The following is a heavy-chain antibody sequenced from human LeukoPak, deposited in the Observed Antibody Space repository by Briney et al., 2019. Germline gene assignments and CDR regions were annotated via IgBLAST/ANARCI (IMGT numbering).Heavy chain of an antibody. CDR3: ARATTEGFDY. J-gene: IGHJ4*02. CDR2: TNWNGGKT. CDR1: GFTFDEFD. D-gene: IGHD1-14*01. Sequence: AGGSLRLSCAASGFTFDEFDMTWVRQAPGKGLEWVCGTNWNGGKTGHVDSVEGRFTISRDNAKNTLYLQMNSLRADDTALYYCARATTEGFDYWGQGTLVTVSS. V-gene: IGHV3-20*04.